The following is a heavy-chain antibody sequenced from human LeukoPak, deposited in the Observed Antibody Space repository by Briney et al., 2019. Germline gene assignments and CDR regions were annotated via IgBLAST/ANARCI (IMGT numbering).Heavy chain of an antibody. V-gene: IGHV1-18*01. CDR3: ARGSGASASDAFDI. D-gene: IGHD1-26*01. CDR1: GYNFNIYG. J-gene: IGHJ3*02. Sequence: ASVKVSSKASGYNFNIYGINWVRQAPGQGLEWVGWISAYNGNTNYAQKLQDRVTMTTDTSTSTAYMELRSLRSDDAAVYYCARGSGASASDAFDIWGQGTMVSVSS. CDR2: ISAYNGNT.